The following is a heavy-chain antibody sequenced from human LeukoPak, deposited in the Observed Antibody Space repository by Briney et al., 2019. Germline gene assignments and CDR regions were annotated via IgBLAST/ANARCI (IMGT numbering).Heavy chain of an antibody. CDR1: GFTFSSYW. CDR2: IKQDGSEK. Sequence: PGGSPRLSCAASGFTFSSYWMSWVRQAPGKGLEWVANIKQDGSEKYYVDSVKGRFTISRDNAKNSLYLQMNSLRAEDTAVYYCARVLAESSSWGYWYFDLWGRGTLVTVSS. D-gene: IGHD6-6*01. V-gene: IGHV3-7*01. J-gene: IGHJ2*01. CDR3: ARVLAESSSWGYWYFDL.